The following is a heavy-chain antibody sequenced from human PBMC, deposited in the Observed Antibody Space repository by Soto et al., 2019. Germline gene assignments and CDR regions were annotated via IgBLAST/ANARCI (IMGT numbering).Heavy chain of an antibody. Sequence: ASVKVSCKASGYTFTGYYMHWVRQAPGQGLEWMGWINPNSGGTNYAQKFQGWVTMTRDTSISTAYMELSRLRSDDTAVYYCARSGQMATESYFDYWGQGTLVTVSS. J-gene: IGHJ4*02. D-gene: IGHD5-12*01. V-gene: IGHV1-2*04. CDR3: ARSGQMATESYFDY. CDR2: INPNSGGT. CDR1: GYTFTGYY.